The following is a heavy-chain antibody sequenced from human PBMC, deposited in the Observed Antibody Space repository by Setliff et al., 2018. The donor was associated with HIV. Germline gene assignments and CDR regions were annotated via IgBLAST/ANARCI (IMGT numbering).Heavy chain of an antibody. CDR3: AREPRSGWYLGFFDY. D-gene: IGHD6-19*01. CDR1: GFTFRNYK. CDR2: ISIGSGGAI. J-gene: IGHJ4*02. Sequence: PGGSLRLSCAASGFTFRNYKFNWVRQAPGRGLEWVSSISIGSGGAIDYADSVQGRLTIPRDNSKNSLYLQMNSLRAEDTAVYYCAREPRSGWYLGFFDYWGQGTLVTVSS. V-gene: IGHV3-21*01.